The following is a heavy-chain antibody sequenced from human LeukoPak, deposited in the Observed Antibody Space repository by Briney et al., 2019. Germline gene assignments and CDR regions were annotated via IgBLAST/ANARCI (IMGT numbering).Heavy chain of an antibody. CDR2: VYYGRSP. D-gene: IGHD6-25*01. CDR3: ARSSGTGTFSY. CDR1: GDSISRSTYY. Sequence: SETLSLTCTASGDSISRSTYYWAWNRQPPGKGLEWIGSVYYGRSPYFNPSLESRATISVDTSKNHFSLKMSSVTAADTAVYYCARSSGTGTFSYWGQGTLVTVSS. J-gene: IGHJ4*02. V-gene: IGHV4-39*02.